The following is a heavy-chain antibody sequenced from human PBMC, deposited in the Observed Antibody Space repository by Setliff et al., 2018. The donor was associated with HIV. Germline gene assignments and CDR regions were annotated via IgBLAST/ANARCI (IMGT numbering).Heavy chain of an antibody. D-gene: IGHD2-2*01. CDR1: GLTFSNYW. CDR3: ARVRCGSTDCH. V-gene: IGHV3-7*03. J-gene: IGHJ4*02. CDR2: IKQDGREQ. Sequence: GGSLRLSCAVSGLTFSNYWWSWLRQAPGKGLEWVANIKQDGREQNYVDSVKGRFTISRDNAKNSLYLQMNSLRAEDTAVYYCARVRCGSTDCHWGPGTLVTVSS.